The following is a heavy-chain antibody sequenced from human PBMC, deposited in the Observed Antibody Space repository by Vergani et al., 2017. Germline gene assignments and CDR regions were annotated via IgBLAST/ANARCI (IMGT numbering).Heavy chain of an antibody. D-gene: IGHD6-19*01. Sequence: VQLVESGGGVVQPGRSLRLSCAASGFTFDDYTMHWVRQAPGKGLEWVSLISWDGGSTYYADSVKGRFTISRDNSKNSLYLQMNSLRTEDTALYYCAKDSSGWPEYYYYYYGMDVWGQGTTVTVSS. CDR2: ISWDGGST. CDR3: AKDSSGWPEYYYYYYGMDV. V-gene: IGHV3-43*01. J-gene: IGHJ6*02. CDR1: GFTFDDYT.